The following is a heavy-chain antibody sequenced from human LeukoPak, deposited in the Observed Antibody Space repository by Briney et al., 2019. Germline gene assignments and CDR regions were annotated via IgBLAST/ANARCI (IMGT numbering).Heavy chain of an antibody. J-gene: IGHJ4*02. CDR3: ASISHCSSTSCYGDH. D-gene: IGHD2-2*01. V-gene: IGHV4-59*01. CDR1: GGSISSYY. Sequence: SETLSLTCTVSGGSISSYYWSWIRQPPGKGLEWIGCIYYSGSTNYNPSLKSRVTISVDTSKNQFSLKLSSVTAADTAVYYCASISHCSSTSCYGDHWGQGTLVTLSS. CDR2: IYYSGST.